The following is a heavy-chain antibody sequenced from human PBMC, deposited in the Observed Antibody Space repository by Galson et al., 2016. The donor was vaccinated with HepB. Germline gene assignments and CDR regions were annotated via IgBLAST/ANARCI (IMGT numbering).Heavy chain of an antibody. CDR2: ISGNGGRT. V-gene: IGHV3-23*01. CDR1: GFIFSSYA. CDR3: AKLVTTFGGAHFDY. Sequence: SLRLSCAASGFIFSSYAMGWVRQASGKGLEWVSVISGNGGRTYDADSVKGRFTVSRDNSTTTLYLQMNDLRAEDTAVYFCAKLVTTFGGAHFDYWGQGTLVTVSS. J-gene: IGHJ4*02. D-gene: IGHD3-3*01.